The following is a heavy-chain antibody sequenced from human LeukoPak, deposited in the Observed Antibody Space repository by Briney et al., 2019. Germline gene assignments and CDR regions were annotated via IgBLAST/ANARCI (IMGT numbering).Heavy chain of an antibody. D-gene: IGHD7-27*01. Sequence: ASVKVSCKASGYTFTSYAMHWVRQAPGQRLEWMGRINPNSGGTNYAQKFQGRVTMTRDTSISIAYMELSRLRSDDTAVYYCARSNWGSPPGGFDYWGQGTLVTVSS. J-gene: IGHJ4*02. CDR3: ARSNWGSPPGGFDY. CDR1: GYTFTSYA. CDR2: INPNSGGT. V-gene: IGHV1-2*06.